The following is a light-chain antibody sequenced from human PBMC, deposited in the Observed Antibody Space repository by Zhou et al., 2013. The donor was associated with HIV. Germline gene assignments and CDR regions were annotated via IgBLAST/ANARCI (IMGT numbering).Light chain of an antibody. CDR1: QSIASY. Sequence: DIQMTQSPSSLSASIGDRLTILCRASQSIASYLNWYQQKPGKAPNLLIYAASTLQSGVSSRFSGGGSGTDFTLTISSLQPEDFGTYYCQQSYSSPPTFGQGTKVEI. CDR3: QQSYSSPPT. V-gene: IGKV1-39*01. CDR2: AAS. J-gene: IGKJ1*01.